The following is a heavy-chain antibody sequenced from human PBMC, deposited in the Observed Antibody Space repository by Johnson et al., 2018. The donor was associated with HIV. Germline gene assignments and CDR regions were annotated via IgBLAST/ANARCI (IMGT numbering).Heavy chain of an antibody. J-gene: IGHJ3*02. D-gene: IGHD2-2*01. V-gene: IGHV3-30-3*01. CDR3: AKDLSVESYQLLSVFSYAFD. Sequence: QVQLVESGGGVVQPGRSLRLSCAASGFTFSSYAMHWVRQAPGKGLEWVAVISYDGSNKYYADSVKGRFTISRDNFKNTLYLRMNSLRVEDTAVYYCAKDLSVESYQLLSVFSYAFD. CDR1: GFTFSSYA. CDR2: ISYDGSNK.